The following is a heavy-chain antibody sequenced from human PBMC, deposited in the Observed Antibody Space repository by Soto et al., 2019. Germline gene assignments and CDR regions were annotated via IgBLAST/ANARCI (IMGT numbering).Heavy chain of an antibody. CDR3: ARDRRVVIISGPYYYYGMDV. J-gene: IGHJ6*02. V-gene: IGHV1-2*04. D-gene: IGHD3-3*01. CDR2: INPNSGGT. Sequence: ASVKVSCKASGYTFTGYYMHWVRQAPGQGLEWMGWINPNSGGTNYAQKFQGWVTMTRDTSISTAYMELSRLRSDDTAVYYCARDRRVVIISGPYYYYGMDVWGQGTTVTVSS. CDR1: GYTFTGYY.